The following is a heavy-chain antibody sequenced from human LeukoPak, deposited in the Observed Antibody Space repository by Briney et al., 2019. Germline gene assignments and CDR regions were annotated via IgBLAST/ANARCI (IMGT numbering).Heavy chain of an antibody. V-gene: IGHV1-24*01. D-gene: IGHD3-9*01. J-gene: IGHJ4*02. CDR3: ASSLQILRYFDMDY. CDR1: GYTLTELS. CDR2: FDPEDGET. Sequence: ASVKVSCKVSGYTLTELSMHWVRQAPGKGLEWTGGFDPEDGETIYAQKFQGRVTMTEDTSTDTAYMELSSLRSEDTAVYYCASSLQILRYFDMDYWGQGTLVTVSS.